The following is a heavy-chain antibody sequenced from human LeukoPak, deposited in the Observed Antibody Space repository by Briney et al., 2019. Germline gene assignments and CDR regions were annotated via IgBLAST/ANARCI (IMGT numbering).Heavy chain of an antibody. CDR2: IRYDGSNK. Sequence: PGGSLRLSCAASGFTFSSYGMHWVRQAPGKGLEWVAFIRYDGSNKYYADSVKGRFTISRDNSKNTLYLQMNSLRAEDTAVYYCAKDLWFGELFSSHDAFDIWGQGTMVTVSS. D-gene: IGHD3-10*01. CDR3: AKDLWFGELFSSHDAFDI. CDR1: GFTFSSYG. J-gene: IGHJ3*02. V-gene: IGHV3-30*02.